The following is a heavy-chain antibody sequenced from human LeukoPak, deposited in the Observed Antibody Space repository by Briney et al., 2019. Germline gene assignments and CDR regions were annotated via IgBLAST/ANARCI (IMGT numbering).Heavy chain of an antibody. CDR2: ISSSSSYI. CDR1: GFTFSSYS. V-gene: IGHV3-21*04. Sequence: GGSLRLSCAASGFTFSSYSMNWVRQAPGKGLEWVSSISSSSSYIYYADSVKGRFTISRDNAKNSLYLQMNSLRAEDTALYHCARVGGGSYYFWGQGTLVTVSS. D-gene: IGHD3-10*01. J-gene: IGHJ4*02. CDR3: ARVGGGSYYF.